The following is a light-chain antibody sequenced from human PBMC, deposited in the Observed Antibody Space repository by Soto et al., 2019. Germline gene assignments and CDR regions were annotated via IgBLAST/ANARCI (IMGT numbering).Light chain of an antibody. Sequence: EIVMTQSPATLSVSPGERATLSCRASQSVSSNLAWYQKKSGQAPRLLIYGASTRATGIPARFSGNGSGTESTLTISSLQSEDFAVYYCQQSKSWPGVTFGPGTKVDVK. CDR2: GAS. J-gene: IGKJ3*01. CDR1: QSVSSN. CDR3: QQSKSWPGVT. V-gene: IGKV3-15*01.